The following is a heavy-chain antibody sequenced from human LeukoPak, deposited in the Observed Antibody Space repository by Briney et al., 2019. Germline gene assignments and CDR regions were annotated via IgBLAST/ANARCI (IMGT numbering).Heavy chain of an antibody. CDR1: GVSFSGYY. D-gene: IGHD3-10*01. CDR3: ARGLNYYGSGSFDY. V-gene: IGHV4-34*01. J-gene: IGHJ4*02. Sequence: SETLSLNCAVYGVSFSGYYWSWIRQPPGKGLKWMGEINHSGSTNYNPSLKSRVTISVDPSKSQVSLKLSSVTAADTAVYYCARGLNYYGSGSFDYWVQGTLVTVSS. CDR2: INHSGST.